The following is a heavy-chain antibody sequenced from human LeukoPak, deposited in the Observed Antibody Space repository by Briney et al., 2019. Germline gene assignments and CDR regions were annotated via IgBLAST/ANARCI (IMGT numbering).Heavy chain of an antibody. CDR1: GFTFSSYS. CDR3: TKDPGHVLRSFDYSEY. V-gene: IGHV3-21*01. CDR2: ISSNSRYI. Sequence: GGSLRLSCAASGFTFSSYSMNWVRQAPGKGLEWVSSISSNSRYIYYADSVKGRFTISRDNARSSLFLQMNSLRAEDTAVYYCTKDPGHVLRSFDYSEYWGQGTRVTVSS. J-gene: IGHJ4*02. D-gene: IGHD3-9*01.